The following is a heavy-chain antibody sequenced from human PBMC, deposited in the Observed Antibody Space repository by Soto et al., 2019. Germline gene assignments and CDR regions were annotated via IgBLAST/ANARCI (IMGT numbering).Heavy chain of an antibody. Sequence: PSETLSLTCTVSGGSISSSSYYWGWIRQPPGKGLEWIGSSYYSGTTFYNTSLKSRVTISVDTPRNQVSLKLTSVTATDTAVYYCARQLPYCSGGYCYPSYFDYWGQGTLVTVSS. D-gene: IGHD2-15*01. V-gene: IGHV4-39*01. J-gene: IGHJ4*02. CDR2: SYYSGTT. CDR1: GGSISSSSYY. CDR3: ARQLPYCSGGYCYPSYFDY.